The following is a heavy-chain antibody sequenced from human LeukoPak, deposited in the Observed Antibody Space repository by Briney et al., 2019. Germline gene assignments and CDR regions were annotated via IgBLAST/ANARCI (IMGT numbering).Heavy chain of an antibody. CDR3: ARGKYSSGWYLDF. CDR1: GGSFSGYY. V-gene: IGHV4-34*01. Sequence: SETLSLTCAVYGGSFSGYYWSWIRQPPGKGLEWIGEINHSGSTNHNPSLKSRVTISEDTSKNQFALELRSVTAADTAIYYCARGKYSSGWYLDFWGQGTLVTVSS. CDR2: INHSGST. D-gene: IGHD6-19*01. J-gene: IGHJ4*02.